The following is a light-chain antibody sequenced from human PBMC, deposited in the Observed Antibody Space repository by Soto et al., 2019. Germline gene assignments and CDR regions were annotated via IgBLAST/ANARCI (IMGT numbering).Light chain of an antibody. CDR2: ANT. J-gene: IGLJ2*01. CDR3: QCYDNNLRVV. CDR1: SSNIGAGYD. Sequence: QSVLTQPPSVSGAPGQRVTIACTGSSSNIGAGYDVQWYQQFPGTAPKLLIYANTNRPSGVPDRFSGSRSGTSGSLAITGIQPEDEADYDCQCYDNNLRVVFVGGTKLTVL. V-gene: IGLV1-40*01.